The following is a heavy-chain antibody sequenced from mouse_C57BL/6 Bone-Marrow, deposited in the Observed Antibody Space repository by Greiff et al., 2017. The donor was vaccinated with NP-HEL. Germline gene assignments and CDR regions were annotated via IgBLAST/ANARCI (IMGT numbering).Heavy chain of an antibody. V-gene: IGHV6-3*01. CDR2: IRLKSDNYAT. J-gene: IGHJ1*03. Sequence: EVNVVESGGGLVQPGGSMKLSCVASGFTFSNYWMNWVRQSPEKGLEWVAQIRLKSDNYATHYAESVKGRFTISRDDSKSSVYLQMNNLRAEDTGIYYCTGVSRYFDVWGTGTTVTVSS. CDR3: TGVSRYFDV. CDR1: GFTFSNYW.